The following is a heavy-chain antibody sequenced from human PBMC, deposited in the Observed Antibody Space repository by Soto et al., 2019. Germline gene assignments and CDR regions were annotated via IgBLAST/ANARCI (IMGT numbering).Heavy chain of an antibody. CDR2: ISYDGSNK. D-gene: IGHD6-19*01. V-gene: IGHV3-30*18. Sequence: PGGSLRLSCAASGFTFSSYGMHWVRQAPGKGLEWVAVISYDGSNKYYADSVKGRFTISRDNSKNTLYLQMNSLRAEDTAVYYCAKDRKIAVAGYNWFDPWGQGTLVTVSS. J-gene: IGHJ5*02. CDR3: AKDRKIAVAGYNWFDP. CDR1: GFTFSSYG.